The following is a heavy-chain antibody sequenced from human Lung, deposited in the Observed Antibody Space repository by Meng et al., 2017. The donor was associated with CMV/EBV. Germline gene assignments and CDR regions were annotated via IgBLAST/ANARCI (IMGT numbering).Heavy chain of an antibody. CDR1: GFISSRSW. D-gene: IGHD3-10*01. V-gene: IGHV3-7*03. Sequence: GGPXRLXXPSPGFISSRSWMSRVRQAPGKGLEWVANIKQDGTEKSYVDSVKGRFTISRDNAKNSLLLQMNRLRAEDTAVYYCARVPESRYYGSGSYNGMDVWXQGTTVTVSS. CDR2: IKQDGTEK. CDR3: ARVPESRYYGSGSYNGMDV. J-gene: IGHJ6*02.